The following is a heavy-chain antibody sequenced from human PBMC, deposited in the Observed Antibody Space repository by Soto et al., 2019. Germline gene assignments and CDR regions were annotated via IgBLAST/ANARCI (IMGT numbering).Heavy chain of an antibody. CDR3: ARDATTEAPGLYFDY. CDR2: IYYSGST. J-gene: IGHJ4*02. CDR1: GGSISSYY. D-gene: IGHD1-1*01. V-gene: IGHV4-59*01. Sequence: SETLSLTCTVSGGSISSYYWSWIRQPPGKGLEWIGYIYYSGSTNYNPSLKSRVTISVDTSKNQFSLKLSSVTAADTAVYYCARDATTEAPGLYFDYWGPGTLVTVSS.